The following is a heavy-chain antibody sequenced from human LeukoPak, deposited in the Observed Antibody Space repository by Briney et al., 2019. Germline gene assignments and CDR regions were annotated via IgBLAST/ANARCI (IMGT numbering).Heavy chain of an antibody. J-gene: IGHJ4*02. Sequence: GASVKVSCKVSGYTLTELSMHWVRQAPGRGLEGMGGFDPEDGETIYAQKFQGRVTMTEDTSTDTAYMELSSLRSEDTAVYYCATDLAARDGYPGYWGQGTLVTVSS. D-gene: IGHD5-24*01. V-gene: IGHV1-24*01. CDR1: GYTLTELS. CDR2: FDPEDGET. CDR3: ATDLAARDGYPGY.